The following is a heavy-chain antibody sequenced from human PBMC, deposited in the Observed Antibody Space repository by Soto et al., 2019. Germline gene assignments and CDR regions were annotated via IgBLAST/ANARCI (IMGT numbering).Heavy chain of an antibody. CDR2: IYYSGST. J-gene: IGHJ4*02. D-gene: IGHD6-6*01. V-gene: IGHV4-59*01. CDR1: GGSISSYY. CDR3: ASLPIAASRFSRSGAEFDC. Sequence: LSLTCTVSGGSISSYYWSWIRQPPGKGLEWIGYIYYSGSTNYNPSLKSRVTISVDTSKNQFSLKLRSVTAADTAVYYCASLPIAASRFSRSGAEFDCWGQGTLVTVSS.